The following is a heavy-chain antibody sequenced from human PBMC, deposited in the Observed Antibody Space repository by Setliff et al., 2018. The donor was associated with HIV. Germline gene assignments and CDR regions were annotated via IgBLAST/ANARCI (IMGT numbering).Heavy chain of an antibody. D-gene: IGHD3-22*01. CDR3: VRVGPWYYARSGYLASWDY. CDR1: GFTFNHYA. Sequence: SVKVSCKASGFTFNHYALSWVRQAPGQRLEWMGGTNPQSDIANYAQRFQGRVTITADHSTTTTYMELTSLRADDTAVYYCVRVGPWYYARSGYLASWDYWGQGTLVTVSS. J-gene: IGHJ4*02. CDR2: TNPQSDIA. V-gene: IGHV1-69*10.